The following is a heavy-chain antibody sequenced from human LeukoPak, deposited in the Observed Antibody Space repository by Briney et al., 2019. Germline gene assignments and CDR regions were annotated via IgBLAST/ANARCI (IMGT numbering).Heavy chain of an antibody. D-gene: IGHD1-26*01. V-gene: IGHV4-61*02. CDR3: AREILPKREPAPYFHS. Sequence: PSGTLSLSCTVSGGSMNSGTPYWNWVRQPAGKRLESIVRVYRTGGTSDDPTLVNRATLSINTSKNQFSLKLTSVTGAATVFYYCAREILPKREPAPYFHSWGQGILVTVS. J-gene: IGHJ4*02. CDR2: VYRTGGT. CDR1: GGSMNSGTPY.